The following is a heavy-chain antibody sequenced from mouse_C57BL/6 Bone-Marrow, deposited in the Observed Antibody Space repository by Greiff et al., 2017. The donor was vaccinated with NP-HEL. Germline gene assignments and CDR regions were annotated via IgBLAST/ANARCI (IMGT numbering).Heavy chain of an antibody. CDR2: IWGVGST. CDR1: GFSLTSYG. CDR3: ASLRLRDYYAMDY. Sequence: VQRVESGPGLVAPSQSLSITCTVSGFSLTSYGVDWVRQSPGKGLEWLGVIWGVGSTNYNSALKSRLSISKDNSKSQVFLKMNSLQTDDTAMYYCASLRLRDYYAMDYWGQGTSVTVSS. V-gene: IGHV2-6*01. J-gene: IGHJ4*01. D-gene: IGHD3-2*02.